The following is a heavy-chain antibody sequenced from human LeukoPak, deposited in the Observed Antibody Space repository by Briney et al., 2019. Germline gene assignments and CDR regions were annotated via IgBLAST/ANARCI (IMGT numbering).Heavy chain of an antibody. CDR3: AKADSHVSSGYTIDY. CDR1: GFTFDDYA. CDR2: ISWNSGSI. V-gene: IGHV3-9*01. Sequence: HPGRSLRLSCAASGFTFDDYAMHWVRHAPGKGLEWVSGISWNSGSIGYADSVKGRFTISRDNAKNSMYLQMNSLRAEDTALYYCAKADSHVSSGYTIDYWGQGTLVTVSS. J-gene: IGHJ4*02. D-gene: IGHD3-22*01.